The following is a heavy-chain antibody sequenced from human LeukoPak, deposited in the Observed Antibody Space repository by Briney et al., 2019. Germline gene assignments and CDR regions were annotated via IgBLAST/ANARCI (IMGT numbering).Heavy chain of an antibody. CDR2: ISAYNGNT. J-gene: IGHJ5*02. CDR1: GYTFSSYG. Sequence: ASVKVSCKASGYTFSSYGFSWVRQAPGQGLEWMGWISAYNGNTNYAQKLQGRVTLTTDTSTSTAYMELSRLRSDDAAVYYCARDRDIAVVPAAIGFDPWGQGTLVTVSS. V-gene: IGHV1-18*01. D-gene: IGHD2-2*01. CDR3: ARDRDIAVVPAAIGFDP.